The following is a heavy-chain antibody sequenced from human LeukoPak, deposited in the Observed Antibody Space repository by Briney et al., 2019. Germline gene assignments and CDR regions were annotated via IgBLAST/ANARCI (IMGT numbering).Heavy chain of an antibody. CDR2: IYYSGST. CDR1: GGSISSYY. Sequence: SETLSLTCTVSGGSISSYYWSWIRQPPGKGLEWIGYIYYSGSTNYNPSLKSRVTISVDTSKNQFSLKLSSVTAADTAVYYCAIFYRPYYYDSSGPMRGNFDYWGQGTLVTVYS. J-gene: IGHJ4*02. D-gene: IGHD3-22*01. V-gene: IGHV4-59*01. CDR3: AIFYRPYYYDSSGPMRGNFDY.